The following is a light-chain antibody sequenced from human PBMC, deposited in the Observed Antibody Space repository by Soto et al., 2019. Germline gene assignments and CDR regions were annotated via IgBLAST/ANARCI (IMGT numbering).Light chain of an antibody. CDR2: DDN. CDR1: SSNIWGNS. CDR3: GSWDSSLSAYV. V-gene: IGLV1-51*01. Sequence: QSVLTQPPSVSAARGQKVTISCSGSSSNIWGNSVSWYQQLPVPAPTLLVSDDNKRHSGAPATFTGSKSGLSATPCITGFQTGDEADYYCGSWDSSLSAYVFGTGTKVTVL. J-gene: IGLJ1*01.